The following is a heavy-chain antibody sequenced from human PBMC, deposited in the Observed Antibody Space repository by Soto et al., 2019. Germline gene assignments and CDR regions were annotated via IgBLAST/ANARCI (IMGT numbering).Heavy chain of an antibody. CDR2: IYYSGST. J-gene: IGHJ6*02. Sequence: SETLSLTCTVSGGSIGSYYWSWIRQPPGKGLEWIGYIYYSGSTNYNPSLKSRVTISVDTSKNQFSLKLSSVTAADTAVYYCVRVGVFGRRRLYYYGMDVWGQGTTVTVSS. V-gene: IGHV4-59*01. CDR1: GGSIGSYY. D-gene: IGHD3-10*01. CDR3: VRVGVFGRRRLYYYGMDV.